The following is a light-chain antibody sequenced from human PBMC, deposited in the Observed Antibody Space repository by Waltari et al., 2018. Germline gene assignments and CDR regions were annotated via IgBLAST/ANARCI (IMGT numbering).Light chain of an antibody. CDR1: SSAVGRYNL. CDR2: EGS. J-gene: IGLJ1*01. Sequence: QSALTQPASVSGSPGQSITISCPGTSSAVGRYNLFSWYQQHPGKAPKLMIYEGSKRPSGVSNRFSGSKSGNTASLTISGLQAEDEADYFCSSYAGSSTLYVFGTGTKVTVL. V-gene: IGLV2-23*01. CDR3: SSYAGSSTLYV.